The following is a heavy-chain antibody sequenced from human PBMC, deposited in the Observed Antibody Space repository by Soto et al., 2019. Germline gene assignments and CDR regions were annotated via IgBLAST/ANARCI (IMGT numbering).Heavy chain of an antibody. CDR1: GYTFTSYD. J-gene: IGHJ4*02. D-gene: IGHD2-15*01. CDR2: MSPNSGNT. Sequence: QVQLVQSGAEVKKPGASVKVSCKASGYTFTSYDINWVRQATGQGLEWMGWMSPNSGNTGYAQTFQSRATMTRNTPITTAYIELGTQTSEDTARYNCARGTRTHDSWGQGTLVTVSS. CDR3: ARGTRTHDS. V-gene: IGHV1-8*01.